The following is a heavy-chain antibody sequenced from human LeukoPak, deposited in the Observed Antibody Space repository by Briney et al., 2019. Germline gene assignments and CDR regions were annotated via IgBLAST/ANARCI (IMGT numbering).Heavy chain of an antibody. CDR1: GFTFSNAC. J-gene: IGHJ4*02. CDR2: IKSNTDDGTT. D-gene: IGHD5/OR15-5a*01. CDR3: TTDSLRFSDHYFDY. V-gene: IGHV3-15*01. Sequence: KAGGSLRLSCAASGFTFSNACMNWVRQAPGKGLEWLGRIKSNTDDGTTDYAAPVKGRFTIPRDDSENTLFLQMNSLDTEDTAVYYCTTDSLRFSDHYFDYWGQGTLVTVSS.